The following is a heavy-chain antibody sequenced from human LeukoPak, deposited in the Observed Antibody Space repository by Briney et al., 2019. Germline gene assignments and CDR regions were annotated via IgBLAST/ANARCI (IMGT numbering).Heavy chain of an antibody. V-gene: IGHV3-49*04. D-gene: IGHD3-10*01. CDR2: ITCNAYGTTR. CDR1: GFTFSVYY. CDR3: SRADYYGSGSPISLDV. Sequence: PGRSLRLSCAASGFTFSVYYMSWVRQAPGKGLEWVSFITCNAYGTTREYAESVKGKFTISRDDSKSIAYLQMNSLKNEDTAVYYCSRADYYGSGSPISLDVWGKGTTVTVSS. J-gene: IGHJ6*04.